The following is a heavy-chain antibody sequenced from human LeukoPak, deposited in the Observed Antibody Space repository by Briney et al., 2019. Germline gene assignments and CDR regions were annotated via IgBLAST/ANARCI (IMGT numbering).Heavy chain of an antibody. Sequence: PSETLSLTCAVYGWPFNNYYWSWIRQPPGKGLEWIGEINHSGSTNYNPSLKSRVTISIDTSKNQSSLKPSSVPPADPGVYCILTCLLWYGQSWLVHGGEGPLVTVSS. J-gene: IGHJ1*01. V-gene: IGHV4-34*01. CDR3: LTCLLWYGQSWLVH. CDR2: INHSGST. CDR1: GWPFNNYY. D-gene: IGHD3-10*01.